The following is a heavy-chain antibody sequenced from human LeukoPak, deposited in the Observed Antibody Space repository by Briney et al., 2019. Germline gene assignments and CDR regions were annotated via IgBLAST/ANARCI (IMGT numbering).Heavy chain of an antibody. Sequence: SETLSLTCAVYGGSFSGYYWSWIRQPPGKGLEWIGEINHSGSTNYNPSLKSRVTISVDTSKNQFSLKLNSVTAADTAVYYCARVWGVTDFYDSRGAFDIWGQGTMVTVSS. CDR3: ARVWGVTDFYDSRGAFDI. D-gene: IGHD3-22*01. CDR2: INHSGST. J-gene: IGHJ3*02. CDR1: GGSFSGYY. V-gene: IGHV4-34*01.